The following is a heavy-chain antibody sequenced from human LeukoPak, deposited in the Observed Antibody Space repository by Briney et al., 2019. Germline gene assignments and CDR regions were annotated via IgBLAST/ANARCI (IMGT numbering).Heavy chain of an antibody. J-gene: IGHJ4*02. CDR1: GFTFSTYA. Sequence: GGSLRLSCTASGFTFSTYAMHWVRQAPGKGLEWMAITPYDGSNTYYAGSVKGRFTISRDYSKNTVYLQMNNLTAEDTAVYYCARGYCNSNICYGDHFEYWGQGTLVTVSS. D-gene: IGHD2-2*01. V-gene: IGHV3-30*04. CDR3: ARGYCNSNICYGDHFEY. CDR2: TPYDGSNT.